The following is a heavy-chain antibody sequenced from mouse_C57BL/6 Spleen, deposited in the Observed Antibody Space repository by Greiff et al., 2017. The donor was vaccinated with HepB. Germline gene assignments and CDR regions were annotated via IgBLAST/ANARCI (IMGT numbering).Heavy chain of an antibody. Sequence: EVKLVESGGDLVKPGGSLKLSCAASGFTFSSYGMSWVRQTPDKRLEWVATISSGGSYTYYPDSVKGRFTISRDNAKNTLYLQMSSLKSEDTAMYYCARHRVITTEAWFAYWGQGTLVTVSA. CDR3: ARHRVITTEAWFAY. J-gene: IGHJ3*01. V-gene: IGHV5-6*01. D-gene: IGHD1-1*01. CDR1: GFTFSSYG. CDR2: ISSGGSYT.